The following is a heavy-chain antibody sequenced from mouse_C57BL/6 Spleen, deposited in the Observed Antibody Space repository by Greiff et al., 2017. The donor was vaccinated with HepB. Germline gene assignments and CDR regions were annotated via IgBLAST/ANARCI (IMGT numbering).Heavy chain of an antibody. CDR3: ARWGLYYGSRYGYFDV. CDR2: ILPGSGST. CDR1: GYTFTGYW. Sequence: QVQLQQSGAELMKPGASVKLSCKATGYTFTGYWIEWVKQRPGHGLEWIGEILPGSGSTNYNEKFKGKATFTADTSSNTAYMQLSSLTTEDSAIYYCARWGLYYGSRYGYFDVWGTGTTVTVSS. D-gene: IGHD1-1*01. J-gene: IGHJ1*03. V-gene: IGHV1-9*01.